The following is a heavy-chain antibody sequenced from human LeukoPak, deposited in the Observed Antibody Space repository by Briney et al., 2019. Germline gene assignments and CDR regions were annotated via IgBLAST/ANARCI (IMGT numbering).Heavy chain of an antibody. CDR1: GFTFSNAW. CDR2: ISSSSSTI. V-gene: IGHV3-48*01. D-gene: IGHD1-1*01. Sequence: GGSLRLSCAASGFTFSNAWMSWVRQASGKGLEWVSYISSSSSTIYYADSVKGRFTISRDNAKNSLYLQMNSLRAEDTAVYYCARIGTFYYYYMDVWGKGTTVTVSS. CDR3: ARIGTFYYYYMDV. J-gene: IGHJ6*03.